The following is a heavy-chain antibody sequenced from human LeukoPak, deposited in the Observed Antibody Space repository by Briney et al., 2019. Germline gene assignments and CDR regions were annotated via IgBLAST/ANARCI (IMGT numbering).Heavy chain of an antibody. CDR1: GFTFSSYG. D-gene: IGHD3-10*01. V-gene: IGHV3-33*01. J-gene: IGHJ4*02. CDR2: IWYDGSNK. CDR3: ARDRDKTSTMVRGVRRFDY. Sequence: PGRSLRLSCAASGFTFSSYGMHWVRQAPGKGLEWVAVIWYDGSNKYYADSVKGRFTISRDNSKNTLYLQMNSLRAEDTAVYYCARDRDKTSTMVRGVRRFDYWGQGTLVTVSS.